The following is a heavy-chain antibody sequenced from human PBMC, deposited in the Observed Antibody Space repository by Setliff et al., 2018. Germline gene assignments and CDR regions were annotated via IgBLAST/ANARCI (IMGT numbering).Heavy chain of an antibody. V-gene: IGHV4-59*03. D-gene: IGHD2-8*02. J-gene: IGHJ4*02. CDR2: IYYSGST. CDR1: GGSISSHY. CDR3: TVYNTGSSKDHY. Sequence: KTSETLSLTCTVSGGSISSHYWSWIRQPPGKGLEWIGSIYYSGSTNYNPSLKSRVTISVDTSKNQFSLKLSSVTAADTALYYCTVYNTGSSKDHYWGQGTLVTVSS.